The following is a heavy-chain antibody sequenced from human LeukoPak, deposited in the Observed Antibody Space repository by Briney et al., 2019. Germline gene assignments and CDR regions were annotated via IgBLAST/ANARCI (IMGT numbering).Heavy chain of an antibody. CDR1: GGSISSSSYH. D-gene: IGHD5-18*01. V-gene: IGHV4-39*07. J-gene: IGHJ4*02. CDR3: ARGGYSYGYTGVLDY. Sequence: SETLSLTCTVSGGSISSSSYHWGWIRQSPGKGLEWIGSITYSGSTYYNPSLKSRVTISVDTSKNQFSLKLSSVTAADTAVYYCARGGYSYGYTGVLDYWGQGTLVTVSS. CDR2: ITYSGST.